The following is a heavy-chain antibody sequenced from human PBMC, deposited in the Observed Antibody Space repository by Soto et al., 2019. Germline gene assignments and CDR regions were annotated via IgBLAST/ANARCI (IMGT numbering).Heavy chain of an antibody. CDR1: GFTVSSNY. CDR2: IYSGGST. J-gene: IGHJ4*02. D-gene: IGHD3-22*01. Sequence: EVQLVETGGGLIQPGGSLRLSCAASGFTVSSNYMSWVRQAPGKGLEWVSVIYSGGSTYYADSVKGRFTISRDNTKNTLYLQMNSLRAEDTAVYSCARVVSYRRGFDYWGQGTLATVSS. CDR3: ARVVSYRRGFDY. V-gene: IGHV3-53*02.